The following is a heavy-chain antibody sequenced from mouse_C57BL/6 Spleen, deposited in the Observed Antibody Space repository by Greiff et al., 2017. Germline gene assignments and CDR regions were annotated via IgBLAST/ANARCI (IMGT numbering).Heavy chain of an antibody. D-gene: IGHD2-4*01. J-gene: IGHJ3*01. CDR3: AREYDYDVGFAY. V-gene: IGHV5-4*01. CDR2: ISDGGSYT. Sequence: EVKLVESGGGLVKPGGSLKLSCAASGFTFSSYAMSWVRQTPEKRLEWVATISDGGSYTYYPDNVKGRFTISRDNAKNNLYLQMSHLKSEDTAMYYCAREYDYDVGFAYWGQGTLVTVSA. CDR1: GFTFSSYA.